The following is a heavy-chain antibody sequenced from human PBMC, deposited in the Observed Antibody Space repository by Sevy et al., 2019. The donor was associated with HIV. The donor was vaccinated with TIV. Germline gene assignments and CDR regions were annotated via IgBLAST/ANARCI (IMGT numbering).Heavy chain of an antibody. CDR1: GYTLTKLS. CDR3: ATTKDYYESSGDPFDY. V-gene: IGHV1-24*01. D-gene: IGHD3-22*01. J-gene: IGHJ4*02. CDR2: FDPEDGKR. Sequence: ASVKVSCKVSGYTLTKLSMHWVRQVRGKGLEWMGRFDPEDGKRIYAQKFQGRFTMTEDTSTDTGYLDLNSLRSEDSAVYFCATTKDYYESSGDPFDYWGQGTLVTVSS.